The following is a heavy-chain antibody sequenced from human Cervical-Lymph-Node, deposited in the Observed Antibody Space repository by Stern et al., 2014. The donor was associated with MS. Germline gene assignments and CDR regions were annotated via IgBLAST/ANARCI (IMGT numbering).Heavy chain of an antibody. CDR1: GYTFANYP. CDR2: MNPNSGNT. Sequence: QVQLAQSGADVKKPGASVKLSCKASGYTFANYPINWVRQAPGQGLEWMGWMNPNSGNTGYAQKFQGRVTMTRNTSISTAYLELSSLRSEDTALYYCARGCTSSSCHHIADYWGQGTLVAVSS. J-gene: IGHJ4*02. D-gene: IGHD2-2*01. CDR3: ARGCTSSSCHHIADY. V-gene: IGHV1-8*01.